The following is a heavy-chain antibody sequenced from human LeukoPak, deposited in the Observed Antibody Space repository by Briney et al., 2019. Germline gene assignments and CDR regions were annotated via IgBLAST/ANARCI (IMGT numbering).Heavy chain of an antibody. CDR1: GFTFDDYA. J-gene: IGHJ4*02. CDR3: AISSGSYHYFDY. Sequence: GGSLRLSCAASGFTFDDYAMHWVRQAPGKGLEWVSGISWNSGSIGYADSVKGRFTISRDNAKNTLYLQMNSLRAEDTAVYYCAISSGSYHYFDYWGQGTLVTVSS. V-gene: IGHV3-9*01. D-gene: IGHD1-26*01. CDR2: ISWNSGSI.